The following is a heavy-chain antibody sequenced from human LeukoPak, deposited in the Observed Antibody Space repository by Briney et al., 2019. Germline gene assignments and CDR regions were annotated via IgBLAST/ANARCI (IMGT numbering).Heavy chain of an antibody. Sequence: SETLSLTCTVSGGSISSYYWSWIRQPPGKGLEWIGYIYYSGSTNYTPSLKSRVTISVDTSKNQFSLKLSSVTAADTAVYYCARFYSGNPFDYWGQGTLVTVSS. J-gene: IGHJ4*02. V-gene: IGHV4-59*01. CDR2: IYYSGST. CDR3: ARFYSGNPFDY. D-gene: IGHD4-23*01. CDR1: GGSISSYY.